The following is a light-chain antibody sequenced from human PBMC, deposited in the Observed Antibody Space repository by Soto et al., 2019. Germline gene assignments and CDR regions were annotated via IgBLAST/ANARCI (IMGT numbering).Light chain of an antibody. CDR1: QGSSNY. CDR3: QKYNSAPRT. J-gene: IGKJ1*01. Sequence: DIQMTQSPSSLSASVGDRVTITCRASQGSSNYLAWYQQKPGKVPKLLIYAASTFQSGFPSRFSGSGSGTEFTLTISSLQPEDVATYYCQKYNSAPRTFGQGTKVEIK. V-gene: IGKV1-27*01. CDR2: AAS.